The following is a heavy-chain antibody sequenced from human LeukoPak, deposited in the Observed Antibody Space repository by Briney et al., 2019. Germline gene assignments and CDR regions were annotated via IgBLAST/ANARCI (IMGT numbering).Heavy chain of an antibody. Sequence: SETLSLTCTVSGDSISSYYWSWIRQPAGKGLGWIGRIYTSGSTNYNPSLKSRVTMSVDTSKNQFSLKLSSVTAADTAVYYCASFSGDYVLYFQHWGQGTLVTVSS. J-gene: IGHJ1*01. CDR3: ASFSGDYVLYFQH. D-gene: IGHD4-17*01. V-gene: IGHV4-4*07. CDR2: IYTSGST. CDR1: GDSISSYY.